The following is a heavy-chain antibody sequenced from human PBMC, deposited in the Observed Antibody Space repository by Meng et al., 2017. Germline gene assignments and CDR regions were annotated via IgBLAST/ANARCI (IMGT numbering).Heavy chain of an antibody. V-gene: IGHV3-30*04. CDR1: GFTFSSYA. CDR3: ARELGVGATSMGI. D-gene: IGHD1-26*01. Sequence: QLQLVESGGGVVQPGRYLILSCASSGFTFSSYAMQWVRQAPGKGLVWVSRINSDGSNKYYADSVKGRFTISRDNSKNTLYLQMNSLRAEETAVYYCARELGVGATSMGIWGQGTLVTVSS. J-gene: IGHJ4*02. CDR2: INSDGSNK.